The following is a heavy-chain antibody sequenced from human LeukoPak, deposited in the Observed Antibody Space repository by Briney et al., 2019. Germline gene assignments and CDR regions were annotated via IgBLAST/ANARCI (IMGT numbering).Heavy chain of an antibody. J-gene: IGHJ4*02. D-gene: IGHD1-26*01. CDR2: IHNSGRT. V-gene: IGHV4-59*02. CDR1: GGSVSSYY. CDR3: AREFIVGATDY. Sequence: PSETLSLTCSVSGGSVSSYYWSWIRQSPGKGLEWIGYIHNSGRTNYNPSLKSRVTMSVDTSKNQFSLKLSSVTAADTAVYYCAREFIVGATDYWGQGTLVTVSS.